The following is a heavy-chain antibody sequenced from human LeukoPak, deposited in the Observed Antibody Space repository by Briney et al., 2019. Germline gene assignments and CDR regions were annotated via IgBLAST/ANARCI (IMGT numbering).Heavy chain of an antibody. CDR2: INPNSGGT. J-gene: IGHJ3*02. CDR3: ARDLKITFGGVIVAQDAFDI. Sequence: ASVKVSCKASGYTFTGYYMHWVRQAPGQGLEWMGWINPNSGGTNYAQKFQGRVTMTRDTSISTAYMELSRLRSDDTAVYYCARDLKITFGGVIVAQDAFDIWGQGTMVTVSS. V-gene: IGHV1-2*02. CDR1: GYTFTGYY. D-gene: IGHD3-16*02.